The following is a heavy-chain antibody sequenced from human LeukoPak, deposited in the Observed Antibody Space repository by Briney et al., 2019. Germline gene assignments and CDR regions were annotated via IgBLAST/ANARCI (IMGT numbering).Heavy chain of an antibody. V-gene: IGHV4-34*01. Sequence: SETLSLTCAVYGGSFSGYYWNWIRQPPGKGLEWIGEINHSGRTNYNPSLKSRVTISVDTSKNQLSLKLSSVTAADTAVYYCARTHVAVAGTDYWGQGTLVTVSS. CDR3: ARTHVAVAGTDY. CDR1: GGSFSGYY. J-gene: IGHJ4*02. D-gene: IGHD6-19*01. CDR2: INHSGRT.